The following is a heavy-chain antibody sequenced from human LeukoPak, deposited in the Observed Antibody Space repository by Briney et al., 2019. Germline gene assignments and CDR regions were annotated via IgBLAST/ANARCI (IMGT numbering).Heavy chain of an antibody. V-gene: IGHV5-51*01. D-gene: IGHD2-8*02. CDR1: GYSFTDYW. CDR3: ARDAGGYPDY. J-gene: IGHJ4*02. CDR2: IYPGNSET. Sequence: GESLKISCKGAGYSFTDYWIGWMRQMPGKDLEWLGTIYPGNSETRYRPSLQGQVTISADKSITTAYLQWSNLKALDTAMYFCARDAGGYPDYWGQGTLVTVSS.